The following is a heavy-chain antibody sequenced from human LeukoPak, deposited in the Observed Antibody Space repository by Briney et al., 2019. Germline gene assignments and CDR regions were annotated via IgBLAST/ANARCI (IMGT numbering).Heavy chain of an antibody. J-gene: IGHJ3*02. Sequence: EASVKVSCKASGFTFTSSAVQWVRQARGQRLEWIGWIVVGSGNTNYAQKFQERVTITRDMSTSTAYTELSSLRSEDTAVYYCAAATTVTTVDAFDIWGQGTMVTVSS. CDR1: GFTFTSSA. CDR2: IVVGSGNT. D-gene: IGHD4-17*01. CDR3: AAATTVTTVDAFDI. V-gene: IGHV1-58*01.